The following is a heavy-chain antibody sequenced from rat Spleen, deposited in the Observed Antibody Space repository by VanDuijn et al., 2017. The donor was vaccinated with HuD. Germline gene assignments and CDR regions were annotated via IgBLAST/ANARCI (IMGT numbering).Heavy chain of an antibody. CDR3: ARDVTTLDY. V-gene: IGHV5-22*01. CDR1: GLSFSNYD. J-gene: IGHJ2*01. CDR2: ISYECTAT. Sequence: EVQLVESGGGLVQPGRSMKLSCAASGLSFSNYDMAWVRQAPTKGLEWVASISYECTATYYRDSMKGRFTVYRDNAKDILYLQMDSLRSEDTATYYCARDVTTLDYWGQGVMVTVSS.